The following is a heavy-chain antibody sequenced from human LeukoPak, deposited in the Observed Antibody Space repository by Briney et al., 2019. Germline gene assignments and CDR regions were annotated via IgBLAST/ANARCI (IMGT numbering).Heavy chain of an antibody. Sequence: GGSLRLSCAASGFTFSNSWMHWVRQTPGKGLVWVSCLRSDGTTTYAESVKGRFTISRDGAKNTLYLQMNSLRADDTAVYYCARDGSYKFDYWGQGTLVTVSP. D-gene: IGHD1-26*01. J-gene: IGHJ4*02. CDR3: ARDGSYKFDY. CDR2: LRSDGTT. CDR1: GFTFSNSW. V-gene: IGHV3-74*01.